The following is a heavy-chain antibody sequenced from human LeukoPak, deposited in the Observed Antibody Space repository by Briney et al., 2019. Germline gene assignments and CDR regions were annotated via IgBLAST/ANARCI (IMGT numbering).Heavy chain of an antibody. J-gene: IGHJ4*02. CDR1: GFTFSTHA. V-gene: IGHV3-48*01. CDR2: ISASSANI. D-gene: IGHD6-13*01. CDR3: ASDRSYGSTYYRHLDH. Sequence: GRSLRLSCAASGFTFSTHAMNWVRQAPGKRLEWVSYISASSANIRYADSVKGRFTISRDNAKNSVYLEMNGLRAEDTALYYCASDRSYGSTYYRHLDHWGQGTLSPSPQ.